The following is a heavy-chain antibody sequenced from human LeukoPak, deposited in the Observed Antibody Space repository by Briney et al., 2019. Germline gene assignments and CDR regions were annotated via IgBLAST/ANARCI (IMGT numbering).Heavy chain of an antibody. V-gene: IGHV1-2*02. D-gene: IGHD3-10*01. Sequence: ASVKVSCKASGYTFTGYYMHWVRQAPGQGLGWMGCINPNSGGTNYAQKFQGRVTMTRDTSISTAYMELSRLRSDDTAVYYCATAFKYGSGSYYFDYWGQGTLVTVSS. CDR2: INPNSGGT. CDR3: ATAFKYGSGSYYFDY. J-gene: IGHJ4*02. CDR1: GYTFTGYY.